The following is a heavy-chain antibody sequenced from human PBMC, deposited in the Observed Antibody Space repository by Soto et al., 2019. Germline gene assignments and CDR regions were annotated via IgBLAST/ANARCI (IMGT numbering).Heavy chain of an antibody. CDR3: AKDVR. Sequence: EVQLVDSRGDLVQPGGSLRLSCAASGFTFSTHWMSWVRQAPGKGLEWVANIKEDGSETYYADSVRGRFTISRDNAKNSLYLQMNGLRVEDTALYYCAKDVRWGQGTLVTVSS. V-gene: IGHV3-7*05. CDR2: IKEDGSET. J-gene: IGHJ4*02. CDR1: GFTFSTHW.